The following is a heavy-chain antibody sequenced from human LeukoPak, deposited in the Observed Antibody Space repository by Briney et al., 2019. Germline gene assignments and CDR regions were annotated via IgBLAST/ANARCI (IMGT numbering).Heavy chain of an antibody. CDR2: INPNSGGT. J-gene: IGHJ4*02. D-gene: IGHD5-24*01. Sequence: ASVKVSCKASGYTFTGYYMHWVRQAPGQGLEWMGWINPNSGGTNYAQKFQGWVTMTRDTSISTAYMELSRLRSDDTAVYYCARAGTVEMTPLDYWGQGTLVAVSS. V-gene: IGHV1-2*04. CDR1: GYTFTGYY. CDR3: ARAGTVEMTPLDY.